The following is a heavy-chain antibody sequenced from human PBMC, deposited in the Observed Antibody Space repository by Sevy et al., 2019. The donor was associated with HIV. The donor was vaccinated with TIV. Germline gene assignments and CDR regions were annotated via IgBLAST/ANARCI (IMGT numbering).Heavy chain of an antibody. D-gene: IGHD1-26*01. CDR3: AREGGSYYYYFDY. CDR2: ISGSSDSA. V-gene: IGHV3-23*01. CDR1: GFTFNNYP. J-gene: IGHJ4*02. Sequence: GGSLRLSCVTSGFTFNNYPMTWVRQAPGKGLEWVSAISGSSDSAYYADSVKDRFIISRDNSKNTLYLQMHSLRAEDTAVYYCAREGGSYYYYFDYWGQGTLVTVPS.